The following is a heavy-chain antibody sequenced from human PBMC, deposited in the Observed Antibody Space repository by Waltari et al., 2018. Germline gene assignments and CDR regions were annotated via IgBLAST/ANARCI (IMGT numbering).Heavy chain of an antibody. CDR3: ARVTVDQWPQRFDF. D-gene: IGHD6-19*01. Sequence: QVQLQESGPGLVKPSETLSLTCTVSGGSMRSSSTYWGWIRQPPGKGLEVIGSIFYSVSTYYNPSLESRVTVSVDMARNQFSLTLRSLTAADTAFYYCARVTVDQWPQRFDFWGQGALVTVSS. V-gene: IGHV4-39*07. CDR2: IFYSVST. J-gene: IGHJ4*02. CDR1: GGSMRSSSTY.